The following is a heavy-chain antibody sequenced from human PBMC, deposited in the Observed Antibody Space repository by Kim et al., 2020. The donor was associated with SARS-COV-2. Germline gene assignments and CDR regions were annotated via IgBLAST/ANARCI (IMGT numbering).Heavy chain of an antibody. CDR3: AKDWAFGGLMFVAFDI. J-gene: IGHJ3*02. CDR1: GFTFSNYA. CDR2: ISGSGGRT. V-gene: IGHV3-23*01. Sequence: GGSLRLSCAASGFTFSNYAMSWVRQAPGKGLEWVSGISGSGGRTSYADSVKGRFTIFRDNSKNTVYVQMNSLRAEDTAVYYCAKDWAFGGLMFVAFDIWGQGTMVTVSS. D-gene: IGHD3-16*01.